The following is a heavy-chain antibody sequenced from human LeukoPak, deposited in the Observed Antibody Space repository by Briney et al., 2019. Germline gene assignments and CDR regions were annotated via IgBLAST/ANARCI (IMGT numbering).Heavy chain of an antibody. D-gene: IGHD2-15*01. V-gene: IGHV3-7*01. Sequence: GGSLRLSCAASGFTFSSYWMSWVRQAPGKGLEWVANIKQDGSEKYYVDSVKGRFTISRDNAKNSLYLQMNSPRAEDTAVYYCARGPGYCSGGSCFSRLSFYYYYYMDVWGKGTTVTVSS. CDR3: ARGPGYCSGGSCFSRLSFYYYYYMDV. J-gene: IGHJ6*03. CDR2: IKQDGSEK. CDR1: GFTFSSYW.